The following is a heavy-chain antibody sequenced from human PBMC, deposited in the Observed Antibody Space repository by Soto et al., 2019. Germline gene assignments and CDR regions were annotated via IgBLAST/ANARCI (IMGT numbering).Heavy chain of an antibody. D-gene: IGHD3-10*01. CDR2: ITGSAGSS. J-gene: IGHJ1*01. Sequence: EVQLLESGGGLAQPGGSLRLSCVGAGFTYSSYSMSWVRQAPGKGLEWVSSITGSAGSSYYADSVKGRFTISRENVKKTVYLQLNNLRVEDTAVYYCAKGSHYYDARGYYGSGYFQHWGQGALVIVSS. V-gene: IGHV3-23*01. CDR3: AKGSHYYDARGYYGSGYFQH. CDR1: GFTYSSYS.